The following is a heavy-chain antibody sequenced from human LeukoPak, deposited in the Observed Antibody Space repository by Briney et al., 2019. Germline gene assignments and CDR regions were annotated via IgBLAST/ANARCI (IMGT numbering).Heavy chain of an antibody. CDR3: ARDVAGSGSR. V-gene: IGHV3-74*01. CDR1: GFTFSIYW. Sequence: GGSLRLSCEASGFTFSIYWMHWVRQVPGKGLVWVSRINEYGSTTNYADSVKDRFIISRDNAKNKLYLQMNSLRAEDSAVYYCARDVAGSGSRWGQGTLVTVSS. J-gene: IGHJ4*02. CDR2: INEYGSTT. D-gene: IGHD3-10*01.